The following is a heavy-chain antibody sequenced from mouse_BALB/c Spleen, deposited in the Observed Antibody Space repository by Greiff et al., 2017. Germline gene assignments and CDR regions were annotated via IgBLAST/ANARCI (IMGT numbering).Heavy chain of an antibody. CDR3: AREGGYNGYYGWYFDV. Sequence: EVQLVESGGGLVKPGGSLKHSCAASGFTFSSYAMSWVRQTPEKRLEWVASISSGGSTYYPDSVKGRFTISRDNARNILYLQMSSLRSEDTAMYYCAREGGYNGYYGWYFDVWGAGTTVTVSS. CDR2: ISSGGST. V-gene: IGHV5-6-5*01. J-gene: IGHJ1*01. D-gene: IGHD2-3*01. CDR1: GFTFSSYA.